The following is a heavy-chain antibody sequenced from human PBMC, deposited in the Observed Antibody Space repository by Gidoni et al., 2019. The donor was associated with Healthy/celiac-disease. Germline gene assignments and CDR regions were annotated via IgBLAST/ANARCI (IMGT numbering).Heavy chain of an antibody. CDR1: GFTFSSYA. CDR3: AREITYYDFWSGIDAFDI. Sequence: QVQLVESGGGVVQPGRSLRLSCAASGFTFSSYAMHWVRQAPGKGLEWVAVISYDGSNKYYADSVKGRFTISRDNSNNTLYLQMNSLRAEDTAVYYCAREITYYDFWSGIDAFDIWGQGTMVTVSS. J-gene: IGHJ3*02. CDR2: ISYDGSNK. D-gene: IGHD3-3*01. V-gene: IGHV3-30-3*01.